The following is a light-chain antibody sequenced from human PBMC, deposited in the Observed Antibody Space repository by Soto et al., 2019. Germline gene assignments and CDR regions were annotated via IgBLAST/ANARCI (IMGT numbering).Light chain of an antibody. J-gene: IGKJ1*01. V-gene: IGKV3-20*01. Sequence: EIVLTQSPGTLSLSPVERATLSCMASQSVSSSYLAWYQQKPGQAPRLLIYGASSRATGIPDRFSGSGSGTDFTLTISRLEPEDFAVYYCQQYGSSPRTFGQGTKGDIK. CDR2: GAS. CDR3: QQYGSSPRT. CDR1: QSVSSSY.